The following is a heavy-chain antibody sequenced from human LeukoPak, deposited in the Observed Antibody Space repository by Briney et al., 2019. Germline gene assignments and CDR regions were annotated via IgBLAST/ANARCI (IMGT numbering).Heavy chain of an antibody. V-gene: IGHV4-34*01. J-gene: IGHJ4*02. CDR1: GGSFSGYY. Sequence: SETLSPTCAVYGGSFSGYYWSWIRQPPGKGLEWIGEINHSGSTNYNPSLKSRVTISVDTSKNQFSLKLSSVTAADTAVYYCARGLGYSGYYFDYWGQGTLVTVSS. D-gene: IGHD1-26*01. CDR2: INHSGST. CDR3: ARGLGYSGYYFDY.